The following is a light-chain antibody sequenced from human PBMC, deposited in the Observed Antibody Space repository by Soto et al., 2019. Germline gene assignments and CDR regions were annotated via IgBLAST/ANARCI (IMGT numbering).Light chain of an antibody. Sequence: QSVLTQPPSVSAAPGQRVSISCSGSDSNIGNNYVSWYQQLPGTAPKLLIYDNNKRPSGIPDRFSGSKSGTSASLAITRLQAEDEADYYCQSYDISLHNYVFGTGTKLTVL. J-gene: IGLJ1*01. CDR2: DNN. V-gene: IGLV1-51*01. CDR3: QSYDISLHNYV. CDR1: DSNIGNNY.